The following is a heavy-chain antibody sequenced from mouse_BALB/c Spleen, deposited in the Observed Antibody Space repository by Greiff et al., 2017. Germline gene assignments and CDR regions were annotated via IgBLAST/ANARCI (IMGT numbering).Heavy chain of an antibody. CDR2: ISYSGST. Sequence: EVKLMESGPSLVKPSQTLSLTCSVTGDSITSGYWNWIRKFPGKKLEYMGYISYSGSTYYNPSLKSRISITRDTSKNQYYLQLNSVTTEDTATYYCARYNTAVAHFDNWGQNATLTVSS. CDR3: ARYNTAVAHFDN. CDR1: GDSITSGY. V-gene: IGHV3-8*02. D-gene: IGHD1-1*01. J-gene: IGHJ2*01.